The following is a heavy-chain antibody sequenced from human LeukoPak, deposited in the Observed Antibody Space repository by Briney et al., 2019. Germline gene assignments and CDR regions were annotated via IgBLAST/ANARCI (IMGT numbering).Heavy chain of an antibody. CDR2: INPYSGGT. CDR1: GYSFTGYY. D-gene: IGHD1-26*01. CDR3: ARDRWGQKISGSYYELGAFDI. J-gene: IGHJ3*02. V-gene: IGHV1-2*02. Sequence: GAPVKVSCKASGYSFTGYYMHWVRQAPGQGLEWMGWINPYSGGTNYAQKFQGRVTMTRDTSISTAYMELSRLRSDDTAVYYCARDRWGQKISGSYYELGAFDIWGQGTMVTVSS.